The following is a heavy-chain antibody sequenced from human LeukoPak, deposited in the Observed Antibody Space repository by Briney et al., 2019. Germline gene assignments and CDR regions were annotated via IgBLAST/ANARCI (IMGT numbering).Heavy chain of an antibody. CDR1: GGSISSYY. Sequence: PSETLSLTCTVSGGSISSYYWSWIRQPAGKGLEWIGRIYTSGSANYNPSLKSRVTMSVDTSKNQFSLKLSSVTAADTAVYYCAMTKPNSGYVPNWFDPWGQGTLVTVSS. CDR3: AMTKPNSGYVPNWFDP. J-gene: IGHJ5*02. CDR2: IYTSGSA. D-gene: IGHD5-12*01. V-gene: IGHV4-4*07.